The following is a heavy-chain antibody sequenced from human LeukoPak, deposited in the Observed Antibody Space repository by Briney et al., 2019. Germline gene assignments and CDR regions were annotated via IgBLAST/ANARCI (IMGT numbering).Heavy chain of an antibody. D-gene: IGHD4-23*01. Sequence: SETLSLTCTVSGGSISSDHYYWGWIRQPPGKGLEWIGSIYYSGNSYYNPSLKSRVTMSVDTSKNQFSLKVSSVTAADTAVYYCAREEDGGNSDYWGQGTLVTVSS. V-gene: IGHV4-39*07. J-gene: IGHJ4*02. CDR1: GGSISSDHYY. CDR2: IYYSGNS. CDR3: AREEDGGNSDY.